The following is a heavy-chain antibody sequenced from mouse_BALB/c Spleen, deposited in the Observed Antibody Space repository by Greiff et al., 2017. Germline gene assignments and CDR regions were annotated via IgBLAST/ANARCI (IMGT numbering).Heavy chain of an antibody. CDR3: ARAGYYPFAY. CDR1: GYTFTDYV. CDR2: IYPGSGST. J-gene: IGHJ3*01. D-gene: IGHD2-3*01. Sequence: VQLHQSGPELVKPGASVKMSCKASGYTFTDYVISWVKQRTGQGLEWIGEIYPGSGSTYYNEKFKGKATLTADKSSNTAYMQLSSLTSEDSAVYFCARAGYYPFAYWGQGTLVTVSA. V-gene: IGHV1-77*01.